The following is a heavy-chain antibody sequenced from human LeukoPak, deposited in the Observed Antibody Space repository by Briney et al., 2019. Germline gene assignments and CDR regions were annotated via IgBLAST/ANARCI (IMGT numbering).Heavy chain of an antibody. CDR2: ISSDGSST. V-gene: IGHV3-74*01. CDR3: ARGLGGTGDC. D-gene: IGHD3-10*01. Sequence: GGSLRLSCAASGFTFSSYWMHWVRHAPGKGLVWVSRISSDGSSTNYADSVKGRFTISRDNAKNTLYLQMNGLRAEDTALYYCARGLGGTGDCWGQGTLVTVSS. CDR1: GFTFSSYW. J-gene: IGHJ4*02.